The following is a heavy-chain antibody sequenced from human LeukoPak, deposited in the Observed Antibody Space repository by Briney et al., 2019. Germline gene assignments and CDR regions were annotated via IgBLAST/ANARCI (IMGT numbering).Heavy chain of an antibody. Sequence: GGTLRLSCAASGFTFSSYGMSWVRQAPGKGLEWVSAISGSGGSTYYADSVKGRFTISRDDSKNTLYLQMNSLRAEDTAVYYCANGFGIVGATGLDYWGQGTLVTVSS. J-gene: IGHJ4*02. CDR3: ANGFGIVGATGLDY. D-gene: IGHD1-26*01. CDR2: ISGSGGST. CDR1: GFTFSSYG. V-gene: IGHV3-23*01.